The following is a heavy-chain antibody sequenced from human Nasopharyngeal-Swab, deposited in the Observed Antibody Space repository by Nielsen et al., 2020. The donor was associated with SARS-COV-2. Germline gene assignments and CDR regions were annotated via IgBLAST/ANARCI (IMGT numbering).Heavy chain of an antibody. Sequence: GESLKISCAASGFTVSSNYMSWVRQAPGKGLEWVSVIYSGGSTYYADSVKGRFTISRDNSKNTLYLQMNSLRAEDTAVYYCARDLGYCSGGSCYSGAFDIWGQGTMVTASS. D-gene: IGHD2-15*01. J-gene: IGHJ3*02. CDR1: GFTVSSNY. CDR2: IYSGGST. V-gene: IGHV3-66*01. CDR3: ARDLGYCSGGSCYSGAFDI.